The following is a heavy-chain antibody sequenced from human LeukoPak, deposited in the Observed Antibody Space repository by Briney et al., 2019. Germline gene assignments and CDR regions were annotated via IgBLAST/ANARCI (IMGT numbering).Heavy chain of an antibody. J-gene: IGHJ4*02. D-gene: IGHD2-2*01. V-gene: IGHV4-4*07. CDR1: GGSISNYY. Sequence: TSETLSLTCTVSGGSISNYYWSWIRQPAGKGLEWIGRIYTSGSTNYNPSLKSRVTMSVDTSKKQFSLKLSSVTVADTAVYYCARTYCSSTSCYGFDYWGQGTLVTVSS. CDR2: IYTSGST. CDR3: ARTYCSSTSCYGFDY.